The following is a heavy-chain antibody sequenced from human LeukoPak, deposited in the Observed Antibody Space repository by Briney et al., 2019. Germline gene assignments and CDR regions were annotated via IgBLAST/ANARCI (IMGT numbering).Heavy chain of an antibody. CDR2: VNWDGGTT. D-gene: IGHD2-2*01. V-gene: IGHV3-43D*03. Sequence: GGSLRLSCAASGFTFDDYAMHWVRQAPGKGLEWVSLVNWDGGTTYYADSVKGRFTISRDNNKNSLYLQINSLRLEDTALYYCVKDIGPVTSSPRFDYWGQGTLVTVSS. CDR1: GFTFDDYA. CDR3: VKDIGPVTSSPRFDY. J-gene: IGHJ4*02.